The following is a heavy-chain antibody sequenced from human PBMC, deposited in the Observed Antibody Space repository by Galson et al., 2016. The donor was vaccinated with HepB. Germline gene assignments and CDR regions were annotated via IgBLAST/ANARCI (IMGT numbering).Heavy chain of an antibody. CDR1: GYNFSTFG. Sequence: SVKVSCKASGYNFSTFGLSWVRQAPGQGLEWVGWISADNGNTDYADKFKGRVTVTTDTSTMTTYVEMRSLSSDDTAIYYCARAVYPRQGIDFRTGSYRGDPARFDCWGQGTLVTVS. J-gene: IGHJ4*02. D-gene: IGHD3/OR15-3a*01. CDR2: ISADNGNT. CDR3: ARAVYPRQGIDFRTGSYRGDPARFDC. V-gene: IGHV1-18*01.